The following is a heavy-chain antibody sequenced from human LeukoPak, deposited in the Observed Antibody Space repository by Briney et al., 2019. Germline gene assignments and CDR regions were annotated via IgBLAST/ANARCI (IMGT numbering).Heavy chain of an antibody. CDR3: TTDRKRLTGASPYYYGMDV. Sequence: PGGSLRLSCAASGFTFSNAWMSWVRQAPGKGLEWVGRIKSKTDGGTTDYAAPVKGRFTISRDDSKNTLYLQMNSLKTEDTAVYYCTTDRKRLTGASPYYYGMDVWGQGTTVTVSS. J-gene: IGHJ6*02. CDR1: GFTFSNAW. D-gene: IGHD1-20*01. CDR2: IKSKTDGGTT. V-gene: IGHV3-15*01.